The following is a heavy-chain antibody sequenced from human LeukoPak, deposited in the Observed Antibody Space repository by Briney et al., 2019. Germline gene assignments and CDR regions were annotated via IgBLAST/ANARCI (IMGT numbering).Heavy chain of an antibody. CDR3: AKVLGEYSIRSKPLDT. Sequence: GGSLRLSCAASGFTFSAYGMHWVRQAPVKGLEWVAFIRYDGSNKHYPDSVRGRFTVSRNNSKNTLYLQMNSLRPEDTAVYYCAKVLGEYSIRSKPLDTWGQGTLVTVSS. CDR2: IRYDGSNK. J-gene: IGHJ5*02. CDR1: GFTFSAYG. V-gene: IGHV3-30*02. D-gene: IGHD6-13*01.